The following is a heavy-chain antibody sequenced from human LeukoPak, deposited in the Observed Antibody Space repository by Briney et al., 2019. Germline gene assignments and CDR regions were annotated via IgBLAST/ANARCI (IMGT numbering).Heavy chain of an antibody. D-gene: IGHD2-15*01. CDR2: INPNSGGT. Sequence: GASVKVSCKASGYTFTGYYMHWVRQAPGQGLAWMGRINPNSGGTNYAQKFQGRVTMTRDTSISTAYMELSRLRSDDTAVYYCARGPPYCSGGSCYLYYYYYYMDVWGKGTTVTVSS. J-gene: IGHJ6*03. V-gene: IGHV1-2*06. CDR3: ARGPPYCSGGSCYLYYYYYYMDV. CDR1: GYTFTGYY.